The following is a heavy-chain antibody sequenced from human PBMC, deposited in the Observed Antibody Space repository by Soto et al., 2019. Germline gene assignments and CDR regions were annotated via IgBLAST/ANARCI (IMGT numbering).Heavy chain of an antibody. V-gene: IGHV3-7*01. J-gene: IGHJ6*02. CDR2: IKQDGSEK. CDR1: GFTFRVYW. Sequence: LRLSCAASGFTFRVYWMNWVRQAPGKGLEWVANIKQDGSEKYYVDSVKGRFTISRDNAKNSLFLQVNSLRAEDTAVYYCARAAAYHYGLDVWGRGTTVTVSS. D-gene: IGHD6-25*01. CDR3: ARAAAYHYGLDV.